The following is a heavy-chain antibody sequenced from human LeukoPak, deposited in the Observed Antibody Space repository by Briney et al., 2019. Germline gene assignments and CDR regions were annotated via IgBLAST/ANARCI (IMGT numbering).Heavy chain of an antibody. Sequence: GGSLRLSCAASGFTFSSYGMHWVRQAPGKGLEGVAVISYDGSNKYYADSVKGRFTISRDNSKNTLDLQMNSLRAEDTAVYYCEKDRGGGYDSSGYYHALIYYYYGMDVWGQGTTVTVSS. CDR1: GFTFSSYG. V-gene: IGHV3-30*18. D-gene: IGHD3-22*01. CDR2: ISYDGSNK. J-gene: IGHJ6*02. CDR3: EKDRGGGYDSSGYYHALIYYYYGMDV.